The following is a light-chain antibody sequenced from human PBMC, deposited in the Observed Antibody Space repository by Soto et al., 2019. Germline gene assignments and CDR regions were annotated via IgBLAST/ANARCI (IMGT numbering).Light chain of an antibody. V-gene: IGLV2-14*01. CDR3: RSYTSSXTGV. CDR1: SSDVGGYNY. Sequence: QSFLTQPASVSGSPVQSITISCTGTSSDVGGYNYFAWYQQHPGKSPKLMIYEVNYRPSGVSNRFSGSKSGNTASLTISGLQAEDEADYYCRSYTSSXTGVLGSGTKVXV. J-gene: IGLJ1*01. CDR2: EVN.